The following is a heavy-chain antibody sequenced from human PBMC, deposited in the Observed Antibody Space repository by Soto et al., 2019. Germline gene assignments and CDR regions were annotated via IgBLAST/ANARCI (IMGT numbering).Heavy chain of an antibody. D-gene: IGHD3-10*01. Sequence: GGSLRLSCAASGFTVSNNYIIFCRQAPFKGLEWVSLIYSGITTYYADSVKGRFTVSRDNSKNTLYLHMNSLSVEDSAVYYCARIRGAGWELHYNYFDNWGQGTLVTVSS. J-gene: IGHJ4*02. CDR3: ARIRGAGWELHYNYFDN. CDR2: IYSGITT. CDR1: GFTVSNNY. V-gene: IGHV3-53*01.